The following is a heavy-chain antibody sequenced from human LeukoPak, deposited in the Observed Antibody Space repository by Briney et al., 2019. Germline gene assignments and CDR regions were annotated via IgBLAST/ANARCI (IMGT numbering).Heavy chain of an antibody. Sequence: GASLRLSCAASGFTFSSYAISWVRQAPGKGLEWVSVISGSGGSTYYADSVKGRFTISRDNSKNTLYLQMNSLRAEDTAVYYCAKCGQQLVPRWFDPWGQGTLVTVSS. D-gene: IGHD6-13*01. CDR2: ISGSGGST. CDR1: GFTFSSYA. J-gene: IGHJ5*02. V-gene: IGHV3-23*01. CDR3: AKCGQQLVPRWFDP.